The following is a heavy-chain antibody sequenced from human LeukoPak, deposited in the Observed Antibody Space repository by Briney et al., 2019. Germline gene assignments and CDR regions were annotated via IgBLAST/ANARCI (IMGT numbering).Heavy chain of an antibody. CDR3: ARGRLPPTIFGVDLDY. J-gene: IGHJ4*02. V-gene: IGHV1-8*01. CDR1: GYTFTSYD. D-gene: IGHD3-3*01. CDR2: MSPNSGNT. Sequence: ASVKVSCKVSGYTFTSYDINWVRQATGQGLEWMGWMSPNSGNTGFAQNFQGRVTMTRDTPITTAYMELSSLRSEDTAVYYCARGRLPPTIFGVDLDYWGQGTLVTVSS.